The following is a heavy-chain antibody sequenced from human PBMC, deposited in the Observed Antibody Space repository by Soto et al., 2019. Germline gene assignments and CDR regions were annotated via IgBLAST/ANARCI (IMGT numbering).Heavy chain of an antibody. CDR1: GDTFTSYG. V-gene: IGHV1-18*01. CDR3: ARLQRFGEARLTYYYYMDV. Sequence: GASVKVSCKSSGDTFTSYGISCVRQAPGQGLEWMGWISAYNGNTNYAQKLQGRVTMTTDTSTSTAYMELRSLRSDDTAVYYCARLQRFGEARLTYYYYMDVWGKGTTVTVSS. J-gene: IGHJ6*03. CDR2: ISAYNGNT. D-gene: IGHD3-10*01.